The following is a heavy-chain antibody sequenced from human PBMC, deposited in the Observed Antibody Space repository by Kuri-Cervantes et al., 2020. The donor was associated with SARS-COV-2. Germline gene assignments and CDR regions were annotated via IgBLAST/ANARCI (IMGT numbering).Heavy chain of an antibody. CDR2: ISDSGGST. D-gene: IGHD1-20*01. CDR1: GFTFSSYA. Sequence: GGSLRLSCAASGFTFSSYAMSWVRQAPGKGLEWVSAISDSGGSTYYADSAKGRFTISRDNSKNTLSLQMNSLRAEDTAVYYCARVLTYYYYGMDVWGQGTTVTVSS. V-gene: IGHV3-23*01. J-gene: IGHJ6*02. CDR3: ARVLTYYYYGMDV.